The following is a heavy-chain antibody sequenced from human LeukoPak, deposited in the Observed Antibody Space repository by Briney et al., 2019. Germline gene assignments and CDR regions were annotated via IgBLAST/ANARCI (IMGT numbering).Heavy chain of an antibody. J-gene: IGHJ4*02. CDR3: VRSGGY. Sequence: PGGSLRLSCAASGFTFSNYWMNWVRQAPGKGLEWVANIKKDGSEKYYVDSVKGRFTISRDNAKNSLCLQMNSLRAEDTAIYYCVRSGGYWGQGTLVTVSS. CDR1: GFTFSNYW. D-gene: IGHD1-26*01. CDR2: IKKDGSEK. V-gene: IGHV3-7*05.